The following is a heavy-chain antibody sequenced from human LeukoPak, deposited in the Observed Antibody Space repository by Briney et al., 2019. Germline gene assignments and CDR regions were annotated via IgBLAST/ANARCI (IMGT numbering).Heavy chain of an antibody. CDR1: GGSFSGYY. Sequence: SETLSLTCAVYGGSFSGYYWSWIRQPPGKGLEWIGEINHSGSTNYNPSLKSRVTISVDTSKNQFSLKLSSVTAADTAVYYCARGLQWLVRHWGRLDYWGQGTLVTVSS. D-gene: IGHD6-19*01. CDR3: ARGLQWLVRHWGRLDY. J-gene: IGHJ4*02. V-gene: IGHV4-34*01. CDR2: INHSGST.